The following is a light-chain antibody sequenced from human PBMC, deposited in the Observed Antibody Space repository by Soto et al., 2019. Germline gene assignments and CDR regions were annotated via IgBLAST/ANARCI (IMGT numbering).Light chain of an antibody. CDR1: QSLLHSDGYNY. V-gene: IGKV2-28*01. J-gene: IGKJ5*01. CDR2: MAS. Sequence: DIVMTQSPLSLPVTPGEPASISCRSSQSLLHSDGYNYLDWYLQKPGQSPQLLIYMASNRASGVPDRFIGSGSGTDFTLKISRVEAEDVGVYYCMQALKTLTFGQGTRLEIK. CDR3: MQALKTLT.